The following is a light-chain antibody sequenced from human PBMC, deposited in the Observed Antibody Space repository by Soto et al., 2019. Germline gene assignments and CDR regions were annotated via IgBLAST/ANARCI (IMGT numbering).Light chain of an antibody. Sequence: EIVLTQSPGTLSLSPGERATLSCRASQTFSSYLAWYQQKPGQAPRLLIYGASSRATGIPDRFSGSGSGTAFSLTISRLEPEDVAVYYCQQYGSSPPFTFGPGTKVDIK. V-gene: IGKV3-20*01. CDR3: QQYGSSPPFT. CDR1: QTFSSY. J-gene: IGKJ3*01. CDR2: GAS.